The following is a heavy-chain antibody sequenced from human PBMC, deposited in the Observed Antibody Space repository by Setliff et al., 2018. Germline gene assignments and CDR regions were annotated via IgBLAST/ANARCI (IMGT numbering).Heavy chain of an antibody. CDR1: GGSISTTDYY. V-gene: IGHV4-39*07. CDR3: ARYDSSGYSENYYFDY. D-gene: IGHD3-22*01. Sequence: SETLSLTCTVSGGSISTTDYYWGWIRQPPGKGLEWIGCVYYSGNTYYSPSLKSRVTMFVDTSKNQFSLMLYSVTAADTAIYYCARYDSSGYSENYYFDYWGQGTLGTVS. CDR2: VYYSGNT. J-gene: IGHJ4*02.